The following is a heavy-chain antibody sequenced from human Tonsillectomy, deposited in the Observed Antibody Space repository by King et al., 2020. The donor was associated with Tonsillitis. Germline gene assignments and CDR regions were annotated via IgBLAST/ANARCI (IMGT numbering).Heavy chain of an antibody. D-gene: IGHD3-16*02. CDR3: ARDQLSVCDFDY. Sequence: VQLVESGAEAKKPGASVKVSCKASGYTFTTYAMHWVRQAPGQRLEWMGWINTGNGDTKYSQKFQGRVTITRDTSASTAYMQLSSLRSEDTAVYYCARDQLSVCDFDYWGQGTLVTVSS. CDR2: INTGNGDT. V-gene: IGHV1-3*04. CDR1: GYTFTTYA. J-gene: IGHJ4*02.